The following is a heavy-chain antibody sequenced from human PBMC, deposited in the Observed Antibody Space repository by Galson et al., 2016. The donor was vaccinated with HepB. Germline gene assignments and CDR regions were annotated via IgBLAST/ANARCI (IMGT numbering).Heavy chain of an antibody. CDR2: INSDGSRT. V-gene: IGHV3-74*01. CDR1: GFSFNTYS. J-gene: IGHJ3*02. Sequence: SLRLSCAASGFSFNTYSFNWVRQAPGKGLVWVSRINSDGSRTDFADSVKGRFTISRDNAKNTLYLQMNSLRAEDTAVYYCVRSAVGATNAFDIWGQGTMVTVSS. D-gene: IGHD1-26*01. CDR3: VRSAVGATNAFDI.